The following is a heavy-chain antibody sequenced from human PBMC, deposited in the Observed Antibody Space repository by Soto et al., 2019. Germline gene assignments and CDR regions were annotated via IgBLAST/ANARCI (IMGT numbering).Heavy chain of an antibody. D-gene: IGHD6-13*01. J-gene: IGHJ6*02. CDR2: IIPIFGTA. Sequence: SVKVSCKASGGTFSSYAISWVRQAPGQGLEWMGGIIPIFGTANYAQKFQGRVTITADESTSTAYMELSSLRSEDTAVYYCARVRDTGYLRPPLSIAAAGTPYYYYGMDVWGQGTTVTVSS. CDR3: ARVRDTGYLRPPLSIAAAGTPYYYYGMDV. V-gene: IGHV1-69*13. CDR1: GGTFSSYA.